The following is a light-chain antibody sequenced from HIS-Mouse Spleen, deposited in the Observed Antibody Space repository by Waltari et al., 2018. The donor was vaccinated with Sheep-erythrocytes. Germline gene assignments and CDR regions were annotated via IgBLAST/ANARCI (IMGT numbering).Light chain of an antibody. J-gene: IGKJ3*01. CDR3: QQSYSTPQFT. V-gene: IGKV1-6*01. Sequence: AIQMTQSPSSLSASVGDRVTITCRASQGIRNDLGWYQQKPGKAPKLLIYAASSLQSGVPSRFSGSGSGTDFTLTISSLQPEDFETYYCQQSYSTPQFTFGPGTKVDIK. CDR2: AAS. CDR1: QGIRND.